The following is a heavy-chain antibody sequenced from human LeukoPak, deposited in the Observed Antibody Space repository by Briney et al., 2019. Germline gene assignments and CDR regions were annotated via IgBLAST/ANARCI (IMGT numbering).Heavy chain of an antibody. D-gene: IGHD6-6*01. V-gene: IGHV3-74*01. CDR2: INSDGSST. Sequence: GGSLRLSCAASGFTFSSYWMHWVRHAPGKGLVWVSRINSDGSSTSYADSVKGRFTISRDNAKNTLYLQMNRLRAEDTDVYYCAREDRDSSSLDYWGQGTLVTVSS. J-gene: IGHJ4*02. CDR1: GFTFSSYW. CDR3: AREDRDSSSLDY.